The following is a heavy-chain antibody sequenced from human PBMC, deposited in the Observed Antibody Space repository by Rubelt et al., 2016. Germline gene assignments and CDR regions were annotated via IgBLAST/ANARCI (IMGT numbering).Heavy chain of an antibody. CDR1: GYTFTSYG. D-gene: IGHD1-1*01. CDR2: ISAYNGNT. CDR3: ATQTGHWPFDY. J-gene: IGHJ4*02. V-gene: IGHV1-18*01. Sequence: QVQLVQSGAEVKKPGASVKVSCKASGYTFTSYGISWVRQAPGQGLEWMGCISAYNGNTNSAQKLQGRATMTTDTSTRTADMELRSLRSDDTAVYYCATQTGHWPFDYWGQGTLVTVSS.